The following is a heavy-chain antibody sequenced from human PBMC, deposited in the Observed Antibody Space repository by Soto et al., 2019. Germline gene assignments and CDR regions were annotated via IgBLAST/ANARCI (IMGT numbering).Heavy chain of an antibody. J-gene: IGHJ4*02. CDR1: GFTFSSYA. Sequence: QVQLVESGGGVVQPGRSLRLSCAASGFTFSSYAMHWVRQAPGKGLEWVAVISYDGSNKYYADSVKGRFTISRDNSKNTLYLQXNSLRAEDTAVYXCXXXRSSGWSEQLYYFDYWGQGTLVTVSS. CDR3: XXXRSSGWSEQLYYFDY. D-gene: IGHD6-19*01. V-gene: IGHV3-30-3*01. CDR2: ISYDGSNK.